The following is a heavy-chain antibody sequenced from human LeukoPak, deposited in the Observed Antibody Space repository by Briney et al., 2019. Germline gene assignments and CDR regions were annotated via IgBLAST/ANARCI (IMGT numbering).Heavy chain of an antibody. CDR1: GFTVSTNY. CDR3: AREAYYHDSSGYYYPDY. CDR2: IYSGDST. Sequence: PGGSLRLSCAASGFTVSTNYMSWVCHGPRMGLERVSIIYSGDSTSYTDSVKGRFTISRDSSKNTLYLQMNSLRAEDTAVYFCAREAYYHDSSGYYYPDYWGQGTLVTVSS. V-gene: IGHV3-66*02. D-gene: IGHD3-22*01. J-gene: IGHJ4*02.